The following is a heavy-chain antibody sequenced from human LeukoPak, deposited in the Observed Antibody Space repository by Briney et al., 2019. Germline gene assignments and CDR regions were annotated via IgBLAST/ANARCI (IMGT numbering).Heavy chain of an antibody. CDR1: GGSFSSYY. V-gene: IGHV4-34*01. D-gene: IGHD3-3*01. CDR2: INYSEST. Sequence: SETLSLTCVVYGGSFSSYYWSWIRQPPGKRLEWIGEINYSESTDYNPSLKSRVTISVDTSKNQFSLGLSSVTAADTAVYYCARGDNVLRFLEVDAFDIWGQGTMVTVCS. J-gene: IGHJ3*02. CDR3: ARGDNVLRFLEVDAFDI.